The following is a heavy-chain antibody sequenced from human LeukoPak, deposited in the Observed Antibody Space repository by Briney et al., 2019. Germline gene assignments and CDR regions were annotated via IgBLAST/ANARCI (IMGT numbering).Heavy chain of an antibody. CDR3: AREGGRAAAGRFDY. CDR2: IQNDGSDK. V-gene: IGHV3-30*02. D-gene: IGHD6-13*01. J-gene: IGHJ4*02. Sequence: PGGSLRPSCAASGINFRSSGMHWVRQAPGKGLEWVTFIQNDGSDKSYAASVKGRFTISRDNSKNTVYLHMNSLRADDTALYYCAREGGRAAAGRFDYWGQGTLVTVSS. CDR1: GINFRSSG.